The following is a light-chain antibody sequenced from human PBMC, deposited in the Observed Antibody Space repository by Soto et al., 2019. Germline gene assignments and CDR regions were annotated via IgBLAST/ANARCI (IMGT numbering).Light chain of an antibody. CDR2: AAS. V-gene: IGKV1-27*01. CDR1: LPSCNS. Sequence: DIQMTQSPSSLSASVGDRVNITCRASLPSCNSLAWYKQKPEKIPNLLIYAASTLQAGFPSRFSGSGSGADFTLTISSLQPEDVAAYYCQKYNSAPLTFGGGNKVEIK. CDR3: QKYNSAPLT. J-gene: IGKJ4*01.